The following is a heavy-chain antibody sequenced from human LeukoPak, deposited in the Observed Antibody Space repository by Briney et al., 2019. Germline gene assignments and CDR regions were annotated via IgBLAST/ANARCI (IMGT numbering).Heavy chain of an antibody. CDR3: VKTCSTTTCYEAYT. D-gene: IGHD2-2*01. CDR2: ILGDDGRT. CDR1: GFTFSNFG. J-gene: IGHJ6*02. V-gene: IGHV3-23*01. Sequence: GGSLRLSCTATGFTFSNFGMAWVRQAPGKGLEWVSGILGDDGRTYYADSVKGRLTISRDNSKDTLYLQMNGLRVEDTAVYYCVKTCSTTTCYEAYTWGRGTTVTVSS.